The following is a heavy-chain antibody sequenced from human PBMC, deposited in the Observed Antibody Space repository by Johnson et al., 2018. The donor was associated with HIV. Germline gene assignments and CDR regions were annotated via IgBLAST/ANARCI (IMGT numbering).Heavy chain of an antibody. J-gene: IGHJ3*02. CDR3: AKDRIVGAIGDAFDI. Sequence: QVQLVESGGGLVQPGGSLRLSCAASGFTFSDYYMSWIRQAPGKGLEWVSYISSSGSTIYYAESVKGRFTIARDNSKSTLYLQMNSLRAEDTAVYYCAKDRIVGAIGDAFDIWGQGTMVTVSS. CDR2: ISSSGSTI. CDR1: GFTFSDYY. D-gene: IGHD1-26*01. V-gene: IGHV3-11*01.